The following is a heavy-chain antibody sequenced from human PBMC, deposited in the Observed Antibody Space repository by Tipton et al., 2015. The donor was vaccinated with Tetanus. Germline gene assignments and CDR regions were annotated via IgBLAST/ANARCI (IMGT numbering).Heavy chain of an antibody. CDR3: ARPLTSVAFGGFAFDV. CDR1: GYMFSSHW. J-gene: IGHJ3*01. Sequence: QLVQSGAEVKQPGESLKISCKGSGYMFSSHWIGWVRQVPGKGLEWLGTIYPGDSYSTYGPSFEGQVTISVDRSVDTAYLQWSSLKASDTAIYYCARPLTSVAFGGFAFDVWGQGTLVTVSS. D-gene: IGHD3-16*01. V-gene: IGHV5-51*01. CDR2: IYPGDSYS.